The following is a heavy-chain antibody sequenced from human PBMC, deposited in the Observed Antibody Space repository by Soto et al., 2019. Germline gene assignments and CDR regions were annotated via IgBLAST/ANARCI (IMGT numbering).Heavy chain of an antibody. CDR1: GFTFTSYA. Sequence: EVQLLESGGGLVQPGGSLRVSCAASGFTFTSYAMSWVRQAPGKGLEWVSANSGSGVSTYYADSVKGRFTISRDNSKNTLFLQMNSLRAEDTAVYYCAKEEAYSSGWGSFDYWGQGTLVTVSS. CDR2: NSGSGVST. CDR3: AKEEAYSSGWGSFDY. J-gene: IGHJ4*02. V-gene: IGHV3-23*01. D-gene: IGHD6-19*01.